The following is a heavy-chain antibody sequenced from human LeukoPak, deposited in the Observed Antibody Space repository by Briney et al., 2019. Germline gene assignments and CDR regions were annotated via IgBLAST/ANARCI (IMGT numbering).Heavy chain of an antibody. CDR3: ARGEYSSGSSVSH. D-gene: IGHD6-19*01. Sequence: PGGSLRLSCAASGFTFSSYGMHWVRQAPGKGLELVAVIWYDGSNKYYADSVKGRFTISRDNSKNTLYLQMNSLRAEDTAVYYCARGEYSSGSSVSHWGQGTMVTVSS. CDR2: IWYDGSNK. CDR1: GFTFSSYG. V-gene: IGHV3-33*01. J-gene: IGHJ3*01.